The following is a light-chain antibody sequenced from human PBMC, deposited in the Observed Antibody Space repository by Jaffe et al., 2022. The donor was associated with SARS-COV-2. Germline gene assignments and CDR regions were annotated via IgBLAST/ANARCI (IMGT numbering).Light chain of an antibody. CDR3: QQYYSAVSLT. CDR1: QSVLYSSNNKNY. V-gene: IGKV4-1*01. J-gene: IGKJ5*01. CDR2: WAS. Sequence: DIVMTQSPDSLTVSLGERATINCKSSQSVLYSSNNKNYLAWYQLKPGQPPKLLIYWASTRESGVPDRFSGSGSGTDFTLTISSLQAEDVAVYYCQQYYSAVSLTFGQGTRLEIK.